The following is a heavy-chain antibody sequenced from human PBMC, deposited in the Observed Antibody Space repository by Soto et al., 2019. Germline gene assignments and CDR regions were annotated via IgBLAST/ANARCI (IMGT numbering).Heavy chain of an antibody. Sequence: QLQLQESGPRLVKPSGTLSLTCIVSGGFVNTSNWWSWVRQPPGKGLEWIGEVYHTGKTNYSPSFKSRVNMSVDKSNNPFSLKLTSVTAADTAIYYCANSYYGWGFDYWGQGALVTVAS. V-gene: IGHV4-4*02. J-gene: IGHJ4*02. CDR3: ANSYYGWGFDY. CDR1: GGFVNTSNW. D-gene: IGHD3-10*01. CDR2: VYHTGKT.